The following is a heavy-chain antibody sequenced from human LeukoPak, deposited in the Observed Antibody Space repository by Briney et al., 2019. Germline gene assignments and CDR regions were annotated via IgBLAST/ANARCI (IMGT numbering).Heavy chain of an antibody. CDR2: INPNSGGI. V-gene: IGHV1-2*02. CDR1: GYTFTGYY. Sequence: GASVKVSCKASGYTFTGYYMHWVRQAPGQGLEWMGWINPNSGGINYAQKLQGRVTMTTDTSTSTAYMELRSLRSDDTAVYYCASLSGSYFGGLGYWGQGTLVTVSS. J-gene: IGHJ4*02. CDR3: ASLSGSYFGGLGY. D-gene: IGHD3-10*01.